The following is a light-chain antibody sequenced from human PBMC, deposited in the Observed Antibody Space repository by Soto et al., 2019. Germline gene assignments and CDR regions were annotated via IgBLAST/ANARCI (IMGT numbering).Light chain of an antibody. CDR3: NSYTSSPSRPYV. CDR2: EVS. V-gene: IGLV2-14*01. J-gene: IGLJ1*01. Sequence: QSALTQPASVSGSPGQSITISCTGTTNDVGGYNYVSWYQQHPGKAPKLLIFEVSSRPSGVSNRFSGSKSGNTASLTISALQAEDEADYFYNSYTSSPSRPYVFGTGTKLTVL. CDR1: TNDVGGYNY.